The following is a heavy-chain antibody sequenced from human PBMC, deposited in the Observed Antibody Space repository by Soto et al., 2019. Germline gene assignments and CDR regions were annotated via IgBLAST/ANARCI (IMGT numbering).Heavy chain of an antibody. V-gene: IGHV3-23*01. D-gene: IGHD2-21*02. CDR1: GFTFSGYA. CDR2: ISGSGGST. Sequence: PGGSLRLSCAASGFTFSGYAMSWVRQAPGKGLEWVSAISGSGGSTYYADSVKGRFTISRDNSKNTPYLQMNSLRAEDTAVYYCAXGLFYCGGDCYPEYFQHWGQGTLVTVSS. J-gene: IGHJ1*01. CDR3: AXGLFYCGGDCYPEYFQH.